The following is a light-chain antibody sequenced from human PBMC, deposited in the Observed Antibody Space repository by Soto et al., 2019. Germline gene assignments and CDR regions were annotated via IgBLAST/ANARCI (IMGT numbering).Light chain of an antibody. J-gene: IGKJ1*01. Sequence: DIQMTQSPSTLSGSVGDRVTITCRASQTISSWLAWYQQKPGKAPKLLIYKASTLKSGVPSRFSGSGSGTEFTLTISSLQPDDFATYYCQHYNSYSEALAQGTNVDIK. CDR3: QHYNSYSEA. V-gene: IGKV1-5*03. CDR2: KAS. CDR1: QTISSW.